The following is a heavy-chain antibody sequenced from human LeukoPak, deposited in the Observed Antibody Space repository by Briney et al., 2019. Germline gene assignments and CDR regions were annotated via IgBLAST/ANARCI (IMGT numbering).Heavy chain of an antibody. V-gene: IGHV4-4*09. J-gene: IGHJ4*02. D-gene: IGHD1-26*01. CDR1: GVSINTYY. CDR3: AAGPWELDF. Sequence: SETLSLTCTVSGVSINTYYASWIRQAPGKGLEVMGFIYNGGNTNYHPSLKSRATISVDTSNNQFSLRLTSVTAADTAMYYCAAGPWELDFWGQGTLVTVSS. CDR2: IYNGGNT.